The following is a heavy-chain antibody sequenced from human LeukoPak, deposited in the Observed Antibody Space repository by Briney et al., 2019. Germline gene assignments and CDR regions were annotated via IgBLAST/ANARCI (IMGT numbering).Heavy chain of an antibody. CDR1: GGSTSSSNW. J-gene: IGHJ5*02. V-gene: IGHV4-4*02. CDR3: ARDLPSRDDILTGYPRGFVP. CDR2: IYHSVST. D-gene: IGHD3-9*01. Sequence: PSETLSLTCALSGGSTSSSNWWSWVRQPPGKGLEWIGEIYHSVSTNYNPPLKSRFTISVDKSKNQFFLKLSSVTAAATPFYYGARDLPSRDDILTGYPRGFVPWGQGTLVTVSS.